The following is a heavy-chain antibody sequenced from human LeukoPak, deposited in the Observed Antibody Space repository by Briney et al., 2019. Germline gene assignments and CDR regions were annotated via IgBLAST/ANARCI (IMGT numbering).Heavy chain of an antibody. CDR3: AKEQSRGVLRYFDWLSSPSDY. CDR1: GFTFSSYG. D-gene: IGHD3-9*01. J-gene: IGHJ4*02. Sequence: GGSLRLSCAASGFTFSSYGMHWVRQAPGKELEWVAVISYDGSNKYYADSVKGRFTISRDNSKNTLYLQMNSLRAEDTAVYYCAKEQSRGVLRYFDWLSSPSDYWGQGTLVTVSS. CDR2: ISYDGSNK. V-gene: IGHV3-30*18.